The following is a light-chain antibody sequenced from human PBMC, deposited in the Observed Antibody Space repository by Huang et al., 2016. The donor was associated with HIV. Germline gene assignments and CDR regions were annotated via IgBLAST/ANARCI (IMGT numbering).Light chain of an antibody. V-gene: IGKV3-15*01. CDR2: DAS. CDR3: QQYNDWPPLT. Sequence: EIEMTQSPAALSVSPGERATFSCRASHSVDSDLALYQQKPGQAPRLLIYDASTRATGISAKFNGTGSGTEFSLSITNLQSEDFAVYYCQQYNDWPPLTFGGGTKVEI. J-gene: IGKJ4*01. CDR1: HSVDSD.